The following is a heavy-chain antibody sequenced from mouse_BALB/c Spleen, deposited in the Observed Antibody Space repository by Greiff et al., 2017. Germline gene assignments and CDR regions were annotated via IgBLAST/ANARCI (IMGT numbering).Heavy chain of an antibody. J-gene: IGHJ1*01. CDR1: GFTFTDYY. D-gene: IGHD1-1*01. CDR3: ARDQGYGSSYWYFDV. Sequence: EVQRVESGGGLVQPGGSLRLSCATSGFTFTDYYMSWVRQPPGKALEWLGFIRNKANGYTTEYSASVKGRFTISRDNSQSILYLQMNTLRAEDSATYYCARDQGYGSSYWYFDVWGAGTTVTVSS. V-gene: IGHV7-3*02. CDR2: IRNKANGYTT.